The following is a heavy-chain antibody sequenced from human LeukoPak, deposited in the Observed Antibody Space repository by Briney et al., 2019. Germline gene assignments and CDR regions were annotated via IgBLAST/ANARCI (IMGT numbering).Heavy chain of an antibody. D-gene: IGHD5-12*01. J-gene: IGHJ4*02. CDR3: ASHSGGYAY. CDR1: GYSISSGYY. V-gene: IGHV4-38-2*02. CDR2: INHSGST. Sequence: SETLSLTCTVSGYSISSGYYWGWIRQPPGKGLEWIGEINHSGSTNYNPSLKSRVTISVDTSKNQFSLKLSSVTAADTAVYYRASHSGGYAYWGQGTLVTVSS.